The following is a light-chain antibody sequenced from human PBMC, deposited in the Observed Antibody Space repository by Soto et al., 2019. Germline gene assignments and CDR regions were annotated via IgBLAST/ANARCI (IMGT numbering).Light chain of an antibody. J-gene: IGLJ1*01. CDR1: SSDVGAYDS. CDR2: EVS. V-gene: IGLV2-8*01. Sequence: QSALTQTPSASGSLGQSVTISCTGTSSDVGAYDSVSWYQHHPGKAPTALIYEVSKRPSGVPDRFSGSKSGNTASLTVSGLQAEDEADYYCSSYAGNNNYVFGSGTKVTGL. CDR3: SSYAGNNNYV.